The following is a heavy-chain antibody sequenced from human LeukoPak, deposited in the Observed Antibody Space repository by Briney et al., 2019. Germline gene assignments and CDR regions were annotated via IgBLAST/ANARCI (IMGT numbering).Heavy chain of an antibody. CDR1: GFTFSSYA. CDR3: AKDDRYSGSYVAAVDY. V-gene: IGHV3-23*01. Sequence: PGGSLRLSCAASGFTFSSYAMSWVRQAPGKGLEWVSAISGSGGSTYYADSVKGRFTISRDSSKNTLYLQMNSLRAEDTAVYYCAKDDRYSGSYVAAVDYWGQGTLVTVSS. CDR2: ISGSGGST. J-gene: IGHJ4*02. D-gene: IGHD1-26*01.